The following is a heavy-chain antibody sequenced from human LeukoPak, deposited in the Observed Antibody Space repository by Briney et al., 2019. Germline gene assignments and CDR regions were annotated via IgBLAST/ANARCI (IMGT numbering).Heavy chain of an antibody. CDR1: GFTFSDYY. CDR3: AGTADEYYYYYYMDV. V-gene: IGHV3-11*01. Sequence: PGGSLRLSCAASGFTFSDYYMSWIRQAPGKGLERVSYISSSGSTIYYADSVKGRFTISRDNAKNSLYLQMNSLRAEDTAVYYCAGTADEYYYYYYMDVWGKGTTVTVSS. J-gene: IGHJ6*03. D-gene: IGHD2-2*01. CDR2: ISSSGSTI.